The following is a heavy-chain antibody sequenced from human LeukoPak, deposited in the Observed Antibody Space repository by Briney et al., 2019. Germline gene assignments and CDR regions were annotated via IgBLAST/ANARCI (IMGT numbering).Heavy chain of an antibody. CDR3: ARGLYDSSGYYYFPHY. J-gene: IGHJ4*02. D-gene: IGHD3-22*01. V-gene: IGHV3-33*01. Sequence: GGSLRLSCAASGFSFSSYGMHWVRQAPGKGLEWVAVIWYDGSKKYYADSVKGRFIISRDNSRNTLYLQMNSLRVEDTAVYYCARGLYDSSGYYYFPHYWGQGTLVTVSS. CDR2: IWYDGSKK. CDR1: GFSFSSYG.